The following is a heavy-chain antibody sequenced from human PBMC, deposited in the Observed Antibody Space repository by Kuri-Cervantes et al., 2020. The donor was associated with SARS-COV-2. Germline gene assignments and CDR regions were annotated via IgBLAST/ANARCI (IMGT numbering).Heavy chain of an antibody. CDR2: TYYRSKWYN. V-gene: IGHV6-1*01. Sequence: SKPLSPTCAVPGASFSSNSAAGNWIRQSPSRGLEWLGRTYYRSKWYNDYSIAVKSRITINPYTSKNHFSLQLNSVTPEDTAVYYCARATVGATRENREFDYWGQQTLVTVSS. D-gene: IGHD1-26*01. CDR3: ARATVGATRENREFDY. J-gene: IGHJ4*02. CDR1: GASFSSNSAA.